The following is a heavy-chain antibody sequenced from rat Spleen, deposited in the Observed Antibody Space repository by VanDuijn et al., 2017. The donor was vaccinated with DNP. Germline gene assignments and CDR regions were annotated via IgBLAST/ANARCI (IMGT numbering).Heavy chain of an antibody. J-gene: IGHJ4*01. Sequence: QVQLKESGPGLVQPSQTLSLTCTVSGFSLTGYHVHWVRQPPGKGLVWMGVIWKHGATRYNSVFKSRLSFSKATSKSQVFLKLNSLQTEDTATYYCARDLIIRDTTSAMDVWGQGTSVTVSS. D-gene: IGHD4-3*01. CDR1: GFSLTGYH. V-gene: IGHV2-32*01. CDR2: IWKHGAT. CDR3: ARDLIIRDTTSAMDV.